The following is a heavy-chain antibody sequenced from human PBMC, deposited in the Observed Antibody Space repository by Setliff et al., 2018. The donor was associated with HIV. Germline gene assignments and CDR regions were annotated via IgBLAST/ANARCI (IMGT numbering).Heavy chain of an antibody. CDR2: VFVTGPT. D-gene: IGHD1-26*01. Sequence: SETLSLTCTVSGGSTGSGSHFWSWIRQPAGKGLEGVRPVFVTGPTNYNSALGSRITIPVEPTKNQFSLNLASATAADTAVYYCARAAYSGTYLWEPASDLWGPGTLGTVSS. V-gene: IGHV4-61*02. CDR3: ARAAYSGTYLWEPASDL. CDR1: GGSTGSGSHF. J-gene: IGHJ2*01.